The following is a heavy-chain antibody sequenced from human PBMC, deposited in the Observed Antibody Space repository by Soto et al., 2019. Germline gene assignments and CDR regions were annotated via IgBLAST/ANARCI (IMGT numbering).Heavy chain of an antibody. CDR1: GFTFSSYG. CDR2: IWYDGSNK. D-gene: IGHD3-22*01. CDR3: ARDPTYYYDSSGYGGDY. V-gene: IGHV3-33*01. J-gene: IGHJ4*02. Sequence: AGGSLRLSCAASGFTFSSYGMHWVRQAPGKGLGWVAVIWYDGSNKYYADSVKGRFTISRDNSKNTLYLQMNSLRAEDTAVYYCARDPTYYYDSSGYGGDYWGQGTLVTVSS.